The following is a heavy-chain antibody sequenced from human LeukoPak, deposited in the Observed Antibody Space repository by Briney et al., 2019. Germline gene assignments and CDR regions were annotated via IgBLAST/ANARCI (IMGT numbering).Heavy chain of an antibody. J-gene: IGHJ2*01. CDR1: GFTFDDYA. Sequence: GGSLRLSCAASGFTFDDYAMHWVRQAPGKGLERVSGISWNSGSIGYADSVKGRFTISRDNAKNSLYLQMNSLRAEDMALYYCAKGVSSSWYWYFDLWGRGTWSLSPQ. CDR2: ISWNSGSI. D-gene: IGHD6-13*01. V-gene: IGHV3-9*03. CDR3: AKGVSSSWYWYFDL.